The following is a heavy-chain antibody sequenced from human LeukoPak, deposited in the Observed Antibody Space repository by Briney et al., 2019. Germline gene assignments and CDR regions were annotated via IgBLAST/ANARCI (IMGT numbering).Heavy chain of an antibody. CDR1: GGSISSSSYY. D-gene: IGHD6-13*01. J-gene: IGHJ6*03. V-gene: IGHV4-39*07. CDR3: ARVIGSSRGSYYYYMDV. Sequence: SETLSLTCTVSGGSISSSSYYWGWIRQPPGKGLEWIGSIYYSGSTYYNPSLKSRVTISVDTSKNQFSLKLSSVTAADTAVYYCARVIGSSRGSYYYYMDVWGKGTTVTVSS. CDR2: IYYSGST.